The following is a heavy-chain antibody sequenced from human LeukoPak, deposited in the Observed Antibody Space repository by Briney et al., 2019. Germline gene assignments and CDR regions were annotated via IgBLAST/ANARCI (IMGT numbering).Heavy chain of an antibody. CDR2: IKQDGSEK. J-gene: IGHJ4*02. CDR3: ARAPTVTDRGYFDY. CDR1: GFTFSSYW. V-gene: IGHV3-7*01. D-gene: IGHD4-17*01. Sequence: GGSLRLSCAVSGFTFSSYWMSWVRQAPGKGLEWVANIKQDGSEKYYVDSVKGRFTISRDNAKNSLYLQMNSLRAEDTAVYYCARAPTVTDRGYFDYWGQGTLVTVSS.